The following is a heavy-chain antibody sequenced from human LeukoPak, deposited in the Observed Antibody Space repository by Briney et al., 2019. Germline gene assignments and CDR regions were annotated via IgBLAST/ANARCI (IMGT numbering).Heavy chain of an antibody. CDR1: GFSITTGYY. J-gene: IGHJ4*02. CDR3: ARDPYGSRFDY. D-gene: IGHD4-17*01. Sequence: SETLSLTCIVSGFSITTGYYWAWIRQPPGKGLEWIGTIFRIGSTYYNPSLKSRVTISVDTSKNQFSLKLSSVTAADTAVYYCARDPYGSRFDYWGQGALVTVSS. V-gene: IGHV4-38-2*02. CDR2: IFRIGST.